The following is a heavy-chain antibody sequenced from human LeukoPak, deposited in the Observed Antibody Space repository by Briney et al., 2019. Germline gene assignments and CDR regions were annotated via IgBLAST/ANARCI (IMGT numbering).Heavy chain of an antibody. Sequence: TGGSLRLSCAASGFTVSSNYMSWVRQAPGKGLEWVSVIYSGGSTYYADSVKGRFTISRDNARNSLYLQMNNLRAEDTAVYYCAREGLMVRGVYFDSWGQGTRVTVSS. J-gene: IGHJ4*02. CDR2: IYSGGST. D-gene: IGHD3-10*01. CDR3: AREGLMVRGVYFDS. CDR1: GFTVSSNY. V-gene: IGHV3-53*01.